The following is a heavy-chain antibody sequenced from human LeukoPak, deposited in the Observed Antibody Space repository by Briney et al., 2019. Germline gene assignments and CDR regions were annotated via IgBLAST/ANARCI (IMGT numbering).Heavy chain of an antibody. Sequence: GESLKISCRASGYSFTNYWIGWVRQMPGEGLEWVGLIYPGDSNTRYSPSFRGQVTISADKSINTAYLQWSSLRTSDTAMYYCTRDWELGYWGQGTLVTVSS. J-gene: IGHJ4*02. CDR3: TRDWELGY. D-gene: IGHD1-26*01. CDR1: GYSFTNYW. CDR2: IYPGDSNT. V-gene: IGHV5-51*01.